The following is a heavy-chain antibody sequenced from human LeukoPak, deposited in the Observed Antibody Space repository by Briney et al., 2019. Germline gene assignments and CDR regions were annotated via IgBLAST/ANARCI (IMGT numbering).Heavy chain of an antibody. D-gene: IGHD3-10*01. Sequence: GGTLRLSCAASGFTFSSYGMNWVRQAPGKGLEWVSTIRNSGSSTSYADSVKGRFTISRDNSKNTLYLQMNSLRAEDTAVYYCAKRVVRGVWGYYYYMDVWGKGTTVTISS. CDR2: IRNSGSST. V-gene: IGHV3-23*01. CDR1: GFTFSSYG. CDR3: AKRVVRGVWGYYYYMDV. J-gene: IGHJ6*03.